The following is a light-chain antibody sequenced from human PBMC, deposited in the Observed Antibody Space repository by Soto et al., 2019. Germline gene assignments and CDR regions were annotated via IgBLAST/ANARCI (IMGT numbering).Light chain of an antibody. CDR1: TGAVTSGHY. J-gene: IGLJ1*01. Sequence: QAVVTLEPSLTVSPGGTVTLTCYSSTGAVTSGHYPYWIQQKPGQAPRTLIDDTSNKHSWTPARFSGFLLGGKAALTLSDAQPEDEADYYCLLAYGGGRPYVFGTGTKLTVL. CDR3: LLAYGGGRPYV. V-gene: IGLV7-46*01. CDR2: DTS.